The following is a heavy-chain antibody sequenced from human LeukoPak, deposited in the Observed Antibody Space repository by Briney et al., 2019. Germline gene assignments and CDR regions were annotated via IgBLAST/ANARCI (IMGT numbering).Heavy chain of an antibody. CDR1: GGSIGSYY. V-gene: IGHV4-59*01. CDR2: IYYSGST. D-gene: IGHD3-22*01. Sequence: PSETLSLTCTVSGGSIGSYYWSWIRQPPGKGLEWIGYIYYSGSTNYNPSLKSRVTISVDTSKNQFSLRLSSVTAADTAVYYCARDTYYYDSSGYPVGYFDYWGQGTLVTVSS. CDR3: ARDTYYYDSSGYPVGYFDY. J-gene: IGHJ4*02.